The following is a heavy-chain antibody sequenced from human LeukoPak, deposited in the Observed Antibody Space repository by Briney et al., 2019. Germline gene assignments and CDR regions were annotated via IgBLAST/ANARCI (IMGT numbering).Heavy chain of an antibody. Sequence: GGSLRLSCAASGFTFSSYGMHWVRQAPGKGLEWVAFIRYDGSNKYYADSVKGRFTISRDNSKNTLYLQMNSLRAEDTAVYYCAKESVGYCSGGSCGAPDYWGQGTLVTVSS. CDR2: IRYDGSNK. D-gene: IGHD2-15*01. CDR1: GFTFSSYG. CDR3: AKESVGYCSGGSCGAPDY. V-gene: IGHV3-30*02. J-gene: IGHJ4*02.